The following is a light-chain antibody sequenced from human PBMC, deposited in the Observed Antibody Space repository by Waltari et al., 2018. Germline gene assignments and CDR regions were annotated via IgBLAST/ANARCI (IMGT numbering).Light chain of an antibody. Sequence: QSVLTQPPSVSGPPGQRGTISCPGSRSTTGAGYDLHWYPQPPGTAPKLLIYGNSNRPSGVPDRFSGSKSGTSASLAITGLQAEDEADYYCQSYDSSLSGYVFGTGTKVTVL. CDR3: QSYDSSLSGYV. CDR2: GNS. CDR1: RSTTGAGYD. V-gene: IGLV1-40*01. J-gene: IGLJ1*01.